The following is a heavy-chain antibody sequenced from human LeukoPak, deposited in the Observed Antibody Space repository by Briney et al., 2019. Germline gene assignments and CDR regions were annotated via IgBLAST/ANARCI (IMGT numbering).Heavy chain of an antibody. CDR3: ALSAEKQLVYFDF. D-gene: IGHD6-13*01. CDR2: IIPVFDTA. V-gene: IGHV1-69*05. Sequence: GAXVKVSCKASGDTFSNYDVTWVRQAPGQGLEWMGRIIPVFDTAKYAQNFQGRVTMTTDESSSTAYMELYSLRSEDTAVYYCALSAEKQLVYFDFWGQGTLVTVSS. CDR1: GDTFSNYD. J-gene: IGHJ4*02.